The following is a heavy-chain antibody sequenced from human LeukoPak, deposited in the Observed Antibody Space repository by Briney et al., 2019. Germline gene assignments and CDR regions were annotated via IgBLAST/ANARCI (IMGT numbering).Heavy chain of an antibody. CDR2: INHSART. V-gene: IGHV4-34*01. CDR1: GGSFSGYY. D-gene: IGHD3-3*01. Sequence: PSESLSLTCAVYGGSFSGYYWSSIRQPPGKWLELSGDINHSARTNYNPSLKRRVPISVDTSKIQFSLKLSSVTAADTAVYYCARVALGGITIFGVVTTRHPFDYWVQGTLVTVSS. CDR3: ARVALGGITIFGVVTTRHPFDY. J-gene: IGHJ4*02.